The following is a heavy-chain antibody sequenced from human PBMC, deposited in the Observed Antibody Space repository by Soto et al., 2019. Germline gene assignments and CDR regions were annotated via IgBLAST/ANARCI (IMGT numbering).Heavy chain of an antibody. D-gene: IGHD2-15*01. CDR1: GDSVSSNSAA. V-gene: IGHV6-1*01. CDR3: ARGGICSGGSCWGYYYYMDV. Sequence: SQTLSLTCAISGDSVSSNSAAWNWIRQSPSRSLEWLGRTYYRSKWYNDYAVFVKSRITINPDTSKNQFFLQLNSVTPEDTAVYYCARGGICSGGSCWGYYYYMDVWGKGTTVTVSS. CDR2: TYYRSKWYN. J-gene: IGHJ6*03.